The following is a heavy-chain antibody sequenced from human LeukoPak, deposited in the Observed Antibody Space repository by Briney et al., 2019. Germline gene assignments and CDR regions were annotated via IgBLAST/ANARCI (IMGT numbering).Heavy chain of an antibody. V-gene: IGHV3-73*01. CDR3: TRHEDCSGASCYSPHDY. Sequence: GGSLKLSCAASGFTFSASTMHWVRQASGKGLEWVGRIRSKGNSYATAYAASVKGRFTISRDDSKNTAYLQINSLKTEDTAVYYCTRHEDCSGASCYSPHDYWGQGTLVTVSS. CDR1: GFTFSAST. CDR2: IRSKGNSYAT. D-gene: IGHD2-15*01. J-gene: IGHJ4*02.